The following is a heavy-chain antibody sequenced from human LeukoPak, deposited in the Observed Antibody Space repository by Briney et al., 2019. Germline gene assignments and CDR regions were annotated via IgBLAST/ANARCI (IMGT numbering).Heavy chain of an antibody. CDR2: ISGSGGST. D-gene: IGHD5-18*01. Sequence: PGGSLRLSCAASGFTFSSYAMSWVRQAPGKGLEWCSAISGSGGSTYYADSVQGRFTISRDNSKNTLYLQMNSLRAEDTAVYYCATTNTAMVRRGDYWGQGTLVTVSS. CDR1: GFTFSSYA. CDR3: ATTNTAMVRRGDY. J-gene: IGHJ4*02. V-gene: IGHV3-23*01.